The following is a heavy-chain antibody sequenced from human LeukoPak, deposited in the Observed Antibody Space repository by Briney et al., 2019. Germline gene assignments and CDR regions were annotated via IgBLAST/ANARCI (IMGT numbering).Heavy chain of an antibody. D-gene: IGHD6-19*01. V-gene: IGHV3-30*03. Sequence: GGSLRLSCAASGFIFSNYGMHWVRQAPGKGLEWVAVVSYDGSNKYYADSVKGRFTISRDNSKNTLSLQMNSLRAEDTAVYYCARDRGSGWYRYWGQGTLVTVSS. J-gene: IGHJ4*02. CDR3: ARDRGSGWYRY. CDR1: GFIFSNYG. CDR2: VSYDGSNK.